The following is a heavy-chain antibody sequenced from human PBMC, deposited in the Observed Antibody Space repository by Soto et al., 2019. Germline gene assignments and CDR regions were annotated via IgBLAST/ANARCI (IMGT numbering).Heavy chain of an antibody. J-gene: IGHJ4*02. Sequence: SETLSLTCSVSGGSINNFHWSWIRQPPGKGLEWIGFVFYSGRTTYNPSLQSRVTISVDTSHNHFSLKVRSVTAADTATYYCARIKSGYSYGSIIDFWGQGKLVTISS. CDR1: GGSINNFH. D-gene: IGHD5-18*01. CDR2: VFYSGRT. CDR3: ARIKSGYSYGSIIDF. V-gene: IGHV4-59*01.